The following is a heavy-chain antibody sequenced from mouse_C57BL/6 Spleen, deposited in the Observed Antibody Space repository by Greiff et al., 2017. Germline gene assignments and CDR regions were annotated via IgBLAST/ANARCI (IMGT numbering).Heavy chain of an antibody. CDR1: GYNFTSYW. CDR3: ARWGYYSNYVLYAMDY. V-gene: IGHV1-72*01. Sequence: VQLQQPGAELVKPGASVKLSCKASGYNFTSYWMHWVKQRPGRGLEWIGRIAPNSGGTKYNEKFKSKATLTVDKPSSTAYMQLSSLTSEDSAVYYCARWGYYSNYVLYAMDYWGQGTSVTVSS. J-gene: IGHJ4*01. CDR2: IAPNSGGT. D-gene: IGHD2-5*01.